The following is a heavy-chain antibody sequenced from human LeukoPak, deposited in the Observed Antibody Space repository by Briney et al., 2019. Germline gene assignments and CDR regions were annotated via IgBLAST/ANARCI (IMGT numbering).Heavy chain of an antibody. V-gene: IGHV4-4*02. CDR3: ASATHYRIDY. Sequence: SETLSLTCAVSGGSISSIDWWTWVRQPPGKELEWIGVMSHSGGTNYNPSLRSRVTMSVDKSKNQCSLNLSSVTAADTAVYYCASATHYRIDYWGQGALVIVSS. CDR1: GGSISSIDW. D-gene: IGHD4-11*01. J-gene: IGHJ4*02. CDR2: MSHSGGT.